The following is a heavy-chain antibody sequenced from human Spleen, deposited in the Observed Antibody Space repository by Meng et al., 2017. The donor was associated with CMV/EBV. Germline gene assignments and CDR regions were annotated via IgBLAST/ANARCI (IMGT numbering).Heavy chain of an antibody. J-gene: IGHJ5*02. CDR2: VSYAGNT. V-gene: IGHV4-61*08. D-gene: IGHD3-16*01. CDR1: GHSGSCGGCF. Sequence: SETLSLTCAVSGHSGSCGGCFWTWIRQPPGKGLEWIGYVSYAGNTKYNPSLMSRGTMSLATTRDQFSLRLNSVIAADTAVDYCARSSGGRLTSYNYFDPWGQGALVTVSS. CDR3: ARSSGGRLTSYNYFDP.